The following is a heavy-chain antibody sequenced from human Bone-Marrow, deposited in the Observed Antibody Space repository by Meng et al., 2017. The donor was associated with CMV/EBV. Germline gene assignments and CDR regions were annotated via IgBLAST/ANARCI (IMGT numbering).Heavy chain of an antibody. D-gene: IGHD6-19*01. CDR1: GFTVSSNY. CDR2: IYSGGST. J-gene: IGHJ5*02. V-gene: IGHV3-53*05. CDR3: AKARVVGWVTSGWYFDWFDA. Sequence: GESLKISCAASGFTVSSNYMSWVRQAPGKGLEWVSVIYSGGSTYYADSVKGRFTISRDNSKNTLYLQMNSLRVEDTAVYYCAKARVVGWVTSGWYFDWFDAWGQGTPVAASS.